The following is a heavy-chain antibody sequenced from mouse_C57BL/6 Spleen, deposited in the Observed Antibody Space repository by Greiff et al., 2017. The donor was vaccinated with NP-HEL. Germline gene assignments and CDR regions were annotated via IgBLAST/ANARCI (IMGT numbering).Heavy chain of an antibody. CDR1: GYAFSSYW. J-gene: IGHJ2*01. CDR3: AREGGVYLDY. CDR2: IYPGDGDT. Sequence: VKLMESGAELVKPGASVKISCKASGYAFSSYWMNWVKQRPGKGLEWIGQIYPGDGDTNYNGKFKGKATLTADKASSTAYMQLSSLTSEDSAVYVCAREGGVYLDYWGQGTTLTVSS. V-gene: IGHV1-80*01.